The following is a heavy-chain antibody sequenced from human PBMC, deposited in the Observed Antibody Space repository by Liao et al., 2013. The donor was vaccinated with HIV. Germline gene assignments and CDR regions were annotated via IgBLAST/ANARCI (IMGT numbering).Heavy chain of an antibody. D-gene: IGHD7-27*01. J-gene: IGHJ3*01. V-gene: IGHV4-59*01. CDR2: IYYSGST. Sequence: QVQLQESGPGLVKPSETLSLTCTVSGGSISSYYWSWIRQPPGKGLEWIAYIYYSGSTNYNPSLKSRVTISVDTSKNQFSLKLSSVTAADTAVYYCARAHWGRGAFDSLGPRDNGHRLF. CDR1: GGSISSYY. CDR3: ARAHWGRGAFDS.